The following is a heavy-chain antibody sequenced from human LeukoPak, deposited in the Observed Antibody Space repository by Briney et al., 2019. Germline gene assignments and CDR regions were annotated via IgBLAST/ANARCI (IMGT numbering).Heavy chain of an antibody. D-gene: IGHD2-15*01. CDR1: GFTVSSNY. Sequence: GGSLRLSCAASGFTVSSNYMSWVRQAPGKGLEWVSVIYSSGSTYYADSVKGRFTISRDNSKSTLYLQMNSLRADDTAVYYCARTSCSGGSCNLDFWGQGALVTVSS. J-gene: IGHJ4*02. CDR2: IYSSGST. CDR3: ARTSCSGGSCNLDF. V-gene: IGHV3-66*01.